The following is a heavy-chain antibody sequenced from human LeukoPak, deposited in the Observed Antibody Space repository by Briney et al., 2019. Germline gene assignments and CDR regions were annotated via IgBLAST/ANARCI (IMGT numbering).Heavy chain of an antibody. D-gene: IGHD3-22*01. CDR3: TTGSYHDSTVYRFDY. V-gene: IGHV3-49*04. Sequence: GGSLRLSCTTSGLTFGDNAMSWVRQAPGKGLEWVGFVRSRATGGTTEYAASVKGRLTISRDDSKSIAYLQMDSLKTEDTAVYYCTTGSYHDSTVYRFDYWGQGTLVTVSS. J-gene: IGHJ4*02. CDR2: VRSRATGGTT. CDR1: GLTFGDNA.